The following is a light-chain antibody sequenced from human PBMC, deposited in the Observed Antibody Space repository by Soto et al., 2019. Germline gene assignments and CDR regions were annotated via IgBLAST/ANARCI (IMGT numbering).Light chain of an antibody. CDR1: QSVSSN. J-gene: IGKJ1*01. V-gene: IGKV3-15*01. CDR3: QQYNSWPLT. Sequence: EIVMTQSPATLSVSPGERATLSCRASQSVSSNLAWYQQKPGRAPRLLIYGASTRATGIPARFSGSGSGTEFTLTISSLQSEDFAVYYCQQYNSWPLTFGQGTKVEIK. CDR2: GAS.